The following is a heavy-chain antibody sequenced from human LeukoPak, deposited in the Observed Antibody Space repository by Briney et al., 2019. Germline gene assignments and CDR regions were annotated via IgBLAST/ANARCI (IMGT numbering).Heavy chain of an antibody. Sequence: PGGSLRLSCAASGFTFSSYSMNWVRQAPGKGLEWVSSISSSSSYIYYADSVKGRFTISRDNAKNSLYLQMNSLRAEDTAVYYCARDPGITMVRELRFDPWGQGTLVTVSS. D-gene: IGHD3-10*01. CDR3: ARDPGITMVRELRFDP. CDR2: ISSSSSYI. V-gene: IGHV3-21*01. J-gene: IGHJ5*02. CDR1: GFTFSSYS.